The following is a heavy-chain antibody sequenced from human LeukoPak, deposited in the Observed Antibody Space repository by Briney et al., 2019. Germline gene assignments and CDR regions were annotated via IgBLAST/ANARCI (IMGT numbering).Heavy chain of an antibody. J-gene: IGHJ4*02. CDR1: GYTFTSYG. D-gene: IGHD2-15*01. V-gene: IGHV1-18*01. Sequence: ASVKVSCKASGYTFTSYGISWVRQAPGQGLEWMGWISAYNGNTNYAQKLQGRVTMTTDTSTSTAYMELRSLRSDDTAVYYCARARRYCSGGSCYAYYFDYWGQGTLVTVSS. CDR2: ISAYNGNT. CDR3: ARARRYCSGGSCYAYYFDY.